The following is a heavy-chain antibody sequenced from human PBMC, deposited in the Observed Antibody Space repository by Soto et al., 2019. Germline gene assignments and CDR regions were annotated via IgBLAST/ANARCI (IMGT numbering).Heavy chain of an antibody. D-gene: IGHD6-13*01. J-gene: IGHJ6*02. V-gene: IGHV3-30*18. CDR2: ISYDGSNK. CDR3: AKSMWSVYSSSTYYYYYGMDV. CDR1: GFTFSSYG. Sequence: QVQLVESGGGVVQPGRSLRLSCAASGFTFSSYGMHWVRQAPGKGLEWVAVISYDGSNKYYADSVKGRFTISRDNSKNTLYLQMNSLRAEDTAVYYCAKSMWSVYSSSTYYYYYGMDVWGQGTTVTVSS.